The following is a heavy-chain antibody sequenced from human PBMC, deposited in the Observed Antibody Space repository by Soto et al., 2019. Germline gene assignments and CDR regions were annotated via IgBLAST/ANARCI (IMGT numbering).Heavy chain of an antibody. CDR3: ATPSGQRDYGMDV. V-gene: IGHV1-69*13. D-gene: IGHD6-25*01. Sequence: SVKVSCKASGGTFSTYVITWVRQAPGQGLEWMGGIIPIFGTPHYAQKFQGRASITADEYTSTAYMELSSLRSEDTAVYYCATPSGQRDYGMDVWGQGTTVTVSS. CDR1: GGTFSTYV. CDR2: IIPIFGTP. J-gene: IGHJ6*02.